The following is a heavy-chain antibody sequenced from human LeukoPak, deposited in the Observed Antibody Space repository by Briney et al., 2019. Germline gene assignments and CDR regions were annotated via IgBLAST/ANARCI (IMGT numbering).Heavy chain of an antibody. CDR2: IYYSGST. J-gene: IGHJ3*02. V-gene: IGHV4-59*01. CDR1: GGSISSYY. CDR3: ARVQKDSPYRAFDI. Sequence: SETLSLTCTVSGGSISSYYWSWIRQPPGKGLEWIGYIYYSGSTNYNPSLKSRVTISVDTSKNQFSLKLSSVTAADTAVYYCARVQKDSPYRAFDIWGQGTMVTVS. D-gene: IGHD5-18*01.